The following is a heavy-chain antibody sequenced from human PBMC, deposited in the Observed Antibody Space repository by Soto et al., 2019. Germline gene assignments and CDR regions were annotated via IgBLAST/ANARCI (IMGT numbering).Heavy chain of an antibody. J-gene: IGHJ6*02. Sequence: PGGSLRLSCTASGFTFGDYAMSWFRQAPGKELEWVGFIRSKAYGGTTEYAASVKGRFTISRDDSKSIAYLQMNSLKTEDTAVYYCTRYPFWSGYYYYYGMDVWGQGTTVTVCS. CDR1: GFTFGDYA. CDR3: TRYPFWSGYYYYYGMDV. D-gene: IGHD3-3*01. V-gene: IGHV3-49*03. CDR2: IRSKAYGGTT.